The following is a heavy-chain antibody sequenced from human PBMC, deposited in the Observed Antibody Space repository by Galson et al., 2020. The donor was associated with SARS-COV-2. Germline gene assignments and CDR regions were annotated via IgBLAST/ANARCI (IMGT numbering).Heavy chain of an antibody. V-gene: IGHV1-2*04. Sequence: ASVKVSCKASGYTFTGYYMHWVRQAPGQGLEWMGWINPNSGGTNYAQKFQGWVTMTRDTSISTAYMELSRLKSDDTAVYYCARETGMTTFNFFDSWAREPWSPSPQ. CDR1: GYTFTGYY. D-gene: IGHD4-4*01. J-gene: IGHJ4*02. CDR3: ARETGMTTFNFFDS. CDR2: INPNSGGT.